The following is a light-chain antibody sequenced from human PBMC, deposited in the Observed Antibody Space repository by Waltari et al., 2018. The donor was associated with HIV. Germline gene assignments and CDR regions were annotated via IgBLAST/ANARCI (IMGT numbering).Light chain of an antibody. Sequence: QSALTQPRSVSGSPGQSVTIACTGTSSYVGGYDSVSWYLHHPSKVPKLINYEVITRAEGVPDRFSVSTAGNTASLTISGLKTEDEADDFWCSYAVTYTYVLFGGGTKLTVL. CDR3: CSYAVTYTYVL. V-gene: IGLV2-11*01. CDR2: EVI. J-gene: IGLJ3*02. CDR1: SSYVGGYDS.